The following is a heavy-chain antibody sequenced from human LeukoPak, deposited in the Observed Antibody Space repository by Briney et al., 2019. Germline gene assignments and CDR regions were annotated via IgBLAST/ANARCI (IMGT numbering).Heavy chain of an antibody. V-gene: IGHV3-23*01. D-gene: IGHD7-27*01. CDR3: ARDLAWGSIDY. CDR1: GFTFSNHG. CDR2: VSPPGGGT. Sequence: GGSLRLSCAASGFTFSNHGMNWVRQAPGKGLEWLSGVSPPGGGTYYADSVKGRFTISRDDSKNTLSLQMNSLRVEDTAVYYCARDLAWGSIDYWGQGTLVTVSS. J-gene: IGHJ4*02.